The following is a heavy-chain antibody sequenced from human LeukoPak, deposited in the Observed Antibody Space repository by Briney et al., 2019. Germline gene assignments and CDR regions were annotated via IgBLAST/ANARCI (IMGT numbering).Heavy chain of an antibody. D-gene: IGHD1-26*01. CDR3: ARGAYRAFDY. V-gene: IGHV6-1*01. CDR1: GDSVSSNSVA. Sequence: SQTLSLTCAISGDSVSSNSVAWNWIRQSPSRGLEWLGRTYYMSKWYNDYAVSVKSRITINPGTSKNQFFLQLNSVTPEDTAVYYCARGAYRAFDYWGQGTLVTVSS. J-gene: IGHJ4*02. CDR2: TYYMSKWYN.